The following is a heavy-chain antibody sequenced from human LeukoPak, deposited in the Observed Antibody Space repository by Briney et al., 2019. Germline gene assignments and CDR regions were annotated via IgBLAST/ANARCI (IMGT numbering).Heavy chain of an antibody. CDR1: GYIFTSYY. D-gene: IGHD6-13*01. V-gene: IGHV1-46*01. Sequence: ASVKVTCKASGYIFTSYYMHWVRQAPGQGLEWMGIINPSGGSTSYAQKFQGRVTMTRDTSTSTVYMELSSLRSEDTAVYYCARDRGEKLANNWFDTWGQGTLVTVSS. CDR2: INPSGGST. CDR3: ARDRGEKLANNWFDT. J-gene: IGHJ5*02.